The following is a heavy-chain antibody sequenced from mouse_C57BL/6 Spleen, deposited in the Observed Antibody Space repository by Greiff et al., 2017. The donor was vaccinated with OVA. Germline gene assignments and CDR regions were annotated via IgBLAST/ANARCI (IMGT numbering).Heavy chain of an antibody. CDR1: GYTFTDYN. Sequence: VQLQQSGPELVKPGASVKIPCKASGYTFTDYNMDWVKQSHGKSLEWIGDINPNNGGTIYNQKFKGKATLTVDKSSSTAYMELRSLTSEDTAVYYCARTERTTTLDGPVDAMDYWGQGTSVTVSS. J-gene: IGHJ4*01. V-gene: IGHV1-18*01. CDR3: ARTERTTTLDGPVDAMDY. CDR2: INPNNGGT. D-gene: IGHD1-1*01.